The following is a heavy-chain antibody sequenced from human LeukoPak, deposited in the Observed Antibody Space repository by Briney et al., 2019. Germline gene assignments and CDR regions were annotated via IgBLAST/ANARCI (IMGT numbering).Heavy chain of an antibody. Sequence: SETLSLTCTVSGDSISSSTYYWGWIRQPPGKGLECIGSIFRSGSTYYNPSLRSRVTISVDRSKNQFSLELTSVTAADTAVYYCARDGYSSSSLYYFDYWGQGTLVTVSS. CDR3: ARDGYSSSSLYYFDY. CDR1: GDSISSSTYY. J-gene: IGHJ4*02. D-gene: IGHD6-6*01. CDR2: IFRSGST. V-gene: IGHV4-39*07.